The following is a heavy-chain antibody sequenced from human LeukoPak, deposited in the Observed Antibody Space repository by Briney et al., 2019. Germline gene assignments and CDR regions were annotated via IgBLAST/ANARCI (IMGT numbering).Heavy chain of an antibody. Sequence: GGSLRLSCAASGFTFSSYSMNWVRQAPGKGLEWVSSISSSSSYVYYADSLKGRFTIPRDNAKNSLYLQMNSLRAEDTAVYYCARGARAAAGTEYFQLWGQGTLVTVSS. J-gene: IGHJ1*01. V-gene: IGHV3-21*01. CDR3: ARGARAAAGTEYFQL. CDR2: ISSSSSYV. CDR1: GFTFSSYS. D-gene: IGHD6-13*01.